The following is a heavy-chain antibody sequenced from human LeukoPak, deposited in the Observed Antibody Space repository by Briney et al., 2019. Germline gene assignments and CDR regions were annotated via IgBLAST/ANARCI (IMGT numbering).Heavy chain of an antibody. CDR3: VRDDDRPDNGLDY. Sequence: GGSLRLSCAASGFTFSNYWMSWVRQAPGKGLEWVANIKRDGSDNYYVGSVEGRFTISRDNAKNSLYLQMSSLRAEDTAVYYCVRDDDRPDNGLDYWGQGTLVTVSS. CDR1: GFTFSNYW. V-gene: IGHV3-7*01. CDR2: IKRDGSDN. D-gene: IGHD3-22*01. J-gene: IGHJ4*02.